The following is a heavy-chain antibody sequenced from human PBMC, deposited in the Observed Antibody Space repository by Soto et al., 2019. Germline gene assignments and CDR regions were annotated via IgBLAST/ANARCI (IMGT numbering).Heavy chain of an antibody. CDR2: IWSDGSTE. V-gene: IGHV3-33*01. CDR1: FDRYG. CDR3: ARGRIPSAIFDWFDP. Sequence: FDRYGMHWVRPAPGKGLEWVAVIWSDGSTEYYADSVKGRFTISRDNSKNTMYLQMNSLRGEDTGVYYCARGRIPSAIFDWFDPWGQGTLVTVSS. D-gene: IGHD2-2*01. J-gene: IGHJ5*02.